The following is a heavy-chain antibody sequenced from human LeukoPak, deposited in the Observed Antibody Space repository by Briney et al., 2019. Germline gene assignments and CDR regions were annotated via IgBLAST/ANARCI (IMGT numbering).Heavy chain of an antibody. Sequence: GASVKVSCKASGYTFTSYGISWVRQAPGQGLEWMGWISAYNGNTNYAQKLQGRVTMTTDTSTSTAYMELRSLRSDDTAVYYCARDPIPGITMVRGVPWGLFDYWGQGTLVTVSS. V-gene: IGHV1-18*01. CDR1: GYTFTSYG. J-gene: IGHJ4*02. CDR2: ISAYNGNT. CDR3: ARDPIPGITMVRGVPWGLFDY. D-gene: IGHD3-10*01.